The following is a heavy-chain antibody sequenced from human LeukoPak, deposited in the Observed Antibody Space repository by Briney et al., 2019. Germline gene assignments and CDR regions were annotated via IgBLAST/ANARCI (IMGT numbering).Heavy chain of an antibody. CDR2: ISNNGYST. CDR1: GFNLSDYY. J-gene: IGHJ4*02. CDR3: ARQKRTFDN. Sequence: GGSLRLSCAASGFNLSDYYMTWIRQAPGKGLEWLSYISNNGYSTYYRYSVKGRFTISRDNAKNSLYLEMNSPTVEDTAVYYCARQKRTFDNWGRGTLVTVS. V-gene: IGHV3-11*01.